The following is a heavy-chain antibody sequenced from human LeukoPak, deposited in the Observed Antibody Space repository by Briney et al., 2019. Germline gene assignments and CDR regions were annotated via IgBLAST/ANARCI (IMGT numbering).Heavy chain of an antibody. V-gene: IGHV3-23*05. CDR2: IYENGGTT. CDR1: GFTFRSHA. CDR3: ARLASPSGSYSSSYFDY. Sequence: GGSLRLSCVGSGFTFRSHAMSWVRQAPEKGLEFVSGIYENGGTTYYADSVKGRFTISRDNSKNTLYLQMNSLRPEDSAVCYCARLASPSGSYSSSYFDYWGQGTLVTVSS. D-gene: IGHD1-26*01. J-gene: IGHJ4*02.